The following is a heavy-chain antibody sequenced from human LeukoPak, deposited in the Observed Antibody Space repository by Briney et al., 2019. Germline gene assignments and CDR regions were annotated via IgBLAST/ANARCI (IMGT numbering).Heavy chain of an antibody. J-gene: IGHJ4*02. CDR3: ARVGSNY. CDR2: ISSSSSTI. Sequence: GGSLRLSCAASGFTFSSYSMNWVRQAPGKGLEWVSYISSSSSTIYYADSVKGRFTISRDNAKNSLCLQMNSLRAEDTAVYYCARVGSNYWGQGTLVTVSS. V-gene: IGHV3-48*01. CDR1: GFTFSSYS. D-gene: IGHD6-13*01.